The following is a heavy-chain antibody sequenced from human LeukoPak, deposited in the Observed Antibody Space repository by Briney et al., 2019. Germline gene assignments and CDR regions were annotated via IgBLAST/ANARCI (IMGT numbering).Heavy chain of an antibody. CDR3: ARDLVVPPYNWFDP. D-gene: IGHD2-2*01. CDR2: INHSGST. Sequence: PSETLSLTCAVYGGSFSGYYWSWIRQPPGKGLEWIGEINHSGSTNYNPSLKSRVTISVDTSKNQFSLKLSSVTAADTAVYYCARDLVVPPYNWFDPWDQGTLVTVSS. J-gene: IGHJ5*02. V-gene: IGHV4-34*01. CDR1: GGSFSGYY.